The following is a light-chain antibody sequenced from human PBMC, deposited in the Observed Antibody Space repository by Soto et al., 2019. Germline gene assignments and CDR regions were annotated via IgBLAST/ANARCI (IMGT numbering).Light chain of an antibody. CDR1: SSNIGAGYD. J-gene: IGLJ2*01. CDR2: GNS. CDR3: QSYDSSLSGFVV. Sequence: VVTQPPSVSGAPGQRVTISCTGSSSNIGAGYDVHWYQQLPGTAPKLLIYGNSNRPSGVPDRFSGSKSGTSASLAITGLQAEDEADYYCQSYDSSLSGFVVFGGGTKVTVL. V-gene: IGLV1-40*01.